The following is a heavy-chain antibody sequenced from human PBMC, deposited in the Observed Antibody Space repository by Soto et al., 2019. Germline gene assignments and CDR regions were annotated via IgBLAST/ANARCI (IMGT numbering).Heavy chain of an antibody. Sequence: QVQLQESGPGLVKPSQTLSLTCTASGGSISSGNYYWSWIRQPPGKGLEWIGFISYSGSTYYTLSLKSRVTISVDTSKNQYSLKLSFVTAADTAVYYCATMGTPATGLYYFDYWGQGTLVTVSS. CDR3: ATMGTPATGLYYFDY. D-gene: IGHD5-18*01. CDR1: GGSISSGNYY. J-gene: IGHJ4*02. V-gene: IGHV4-30-4*01. CDR2: ISYSGST.